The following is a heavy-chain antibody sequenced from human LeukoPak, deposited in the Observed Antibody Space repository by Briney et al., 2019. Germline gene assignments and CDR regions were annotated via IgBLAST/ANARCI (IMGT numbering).Heavy chain of an antibody. V-gene: IGHV3-23*01. D-gene: IGHD2/OR15-2a*01. Sequence: PGGSLRLSCVASGFTFSSYAMNWVRQAPGKGLEWVSAISDGGDSTYYADSVKGRFTISRDNSKNTLYLQMNSLRAGDTAVYYCAKRRYCNSLSCHDFDYWGHGTLVTVSS. CDR1: GFTFSSYA. CDR3: AKRRYCNSLSCHDFDY. J-gene: IGHJ4*01. CDR2: ISDGGDST.